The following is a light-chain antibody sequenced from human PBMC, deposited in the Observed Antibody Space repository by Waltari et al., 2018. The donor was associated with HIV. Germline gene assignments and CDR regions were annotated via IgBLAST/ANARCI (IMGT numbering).Light chain of an antibody. J-gene: IGKJ4*01. CDR2: DTS. CDR3: QQDDDWTV. CDR1: HDIHNN. Sequence: QSPATLSVSPGETATLSCWDSHDIHNNLACDQQKPGTAPRLLIFDTSARATGIPDRFSGSGSGTEFTLTISSLKSEDFAVYYCQQDDDWTVFGGGTKVDIK. V-gene: IGKV3-15*01.